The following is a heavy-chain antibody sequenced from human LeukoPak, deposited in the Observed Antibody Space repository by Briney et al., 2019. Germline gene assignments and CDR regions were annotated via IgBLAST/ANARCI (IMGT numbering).Heavy chain of an antibody. D-gene: IGHD3-22*01. J-gene: IGHJ4*02. CDR2: ISYDGSNK. CDR3: AKGTYYYDSRRQLPLDY. Sequence: GGSLRLSCAASGFTFSSYGMHRVRQAPGKGLEWVAVISYDGSNKYYADSVKGRFTISRDNSKNTLYLQMNSLRAEDTAVYYCAKGTYYYDSRRQLPLDYWGQGTLVTVSS. V-gene: IGHV3-30*18. CDR1: GFTFSSYG.